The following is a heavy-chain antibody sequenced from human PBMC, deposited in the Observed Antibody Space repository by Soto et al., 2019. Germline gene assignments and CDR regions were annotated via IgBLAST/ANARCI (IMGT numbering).Heavy chain of an antibody. CDR1: GLTFDDYT. CDR2: IRSKAYGVTT. D-gene: IGHD2-8*01. Sequence: SLSLSWTASGLTFDDYTLSWVRQAPCKGLEWVRFIRSKAYGVTTEYAASLKGRFTISRDDAKSIDYLQMNSLKTEDTAVYYCTAGKLYPPLDFDYWGQGTLVTVYS. V-gene: IGHV3-49*04. J-gene: IGHJ4*02. CDR3: TAGKLYPPLDFDY.